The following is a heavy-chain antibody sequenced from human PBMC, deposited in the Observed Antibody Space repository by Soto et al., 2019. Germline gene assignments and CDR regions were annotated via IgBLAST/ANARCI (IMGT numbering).Heavy chain of an antibody. CDR3: AKGGYYFDSSGYFDY. Sequence: GGSLRLSCAASGFTFSSYAMSWVRQAPGKGLEWVSAISGSGGSTYNADSVKGRFTVSRDNSKKMLYLQMNSLRAEDTAVYYCAKGGYYFDSSGYFDYWGLGTLVTVSS. CDR1: GFTFSSYA. D-gene: IGHD3-22*01. V-gene: IGHV3-23*01. J-gene: IGHJ4*02. CDR2: ISGSGGST.